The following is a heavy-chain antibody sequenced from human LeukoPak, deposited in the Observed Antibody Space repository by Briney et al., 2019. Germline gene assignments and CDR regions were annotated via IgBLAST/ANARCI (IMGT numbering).Heavy chain of an antibody. CDR3: ARGADFYDYVWGSYPTFDY. V-gene: IGHV3-66*01. Sequence: GGSLRLSCAASGFTVSSNYMSWVRQAPRKGLEWVSVIYSGGSTYYADSVKGRFTISRDNSRNTLYLQMNSLRAEDTAVYYCARGADFYDYVWGSYPTFDYWGQGTLVTVSS. J-gene: IGHJ4*02. CDR1: GFTVSSNY. D-gene: IGHD3-16*02. CDR2: IYSGGST.